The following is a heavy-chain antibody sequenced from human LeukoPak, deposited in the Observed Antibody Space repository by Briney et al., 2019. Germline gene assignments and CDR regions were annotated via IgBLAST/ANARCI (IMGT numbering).Heavy chain of an antibody. Sequence: GGSLRLSCAASGFTFSSYAMHWVRQAPGKGLEWVAVISYDGSNKYYADSVKGRFTISRDNSKNTLYLQMNSLRAEDTAVYYCAKNSWTPYYYYYMDVWGKGTTVTVSS. J-gene: IGHJ6*03. CDR3: AKNSWTPYYYYYMDV. CDR1: GFTFSSYA. CDR2: ISYDGSNK. V-gene: IGHV3-30-3*01. D-gene: IGHD3/OR15-3a*01.